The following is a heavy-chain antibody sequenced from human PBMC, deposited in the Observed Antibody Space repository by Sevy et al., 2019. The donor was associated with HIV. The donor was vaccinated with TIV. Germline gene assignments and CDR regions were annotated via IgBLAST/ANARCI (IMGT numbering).Heavy chain of an antibody. CDR1: GGSISSYY. J-gene: IGHJ5*02. Sequence: SETLSLTCTVSGGSISSYYWSWIRQSPGKGLEWIGYIYYSGSTNYNPSLKSRVTISVDTSKNQFSLKLSSVTAADTAVYYCARGHTYYYDSSGSRVWGRFDPWGQGTLVTVSS. CDR3: ARGHTYYYDSSGSRVWGRFDP. V-gene: IGHV4-59*01. CDR2: IYYSGST. D-gene: IGHD3-22*01.